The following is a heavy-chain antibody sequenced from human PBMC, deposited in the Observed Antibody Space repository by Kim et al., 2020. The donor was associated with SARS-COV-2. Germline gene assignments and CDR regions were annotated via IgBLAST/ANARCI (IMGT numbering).Heavy chain of an antibody. Sequence: ASVKVSCKASGYTFTSYGISWVRQAPGQGLEWMGWISAYNGNTNYAQKLQGRVTMTTDTSTSTAYMELRSLRSDDTAVYYCARVGEGITIFGVVTNYYYYGMDVGGKGTTVTVSS. CDR2: ISAYNGNT. D-gene: IGHD3-3*01. V-gene: IGHV1-18*01. J-gene: IGHJ6*04. CDR3: ARVGEGITIFGVVTNYYYYGMDV. CDR1: GYTFTSYG.